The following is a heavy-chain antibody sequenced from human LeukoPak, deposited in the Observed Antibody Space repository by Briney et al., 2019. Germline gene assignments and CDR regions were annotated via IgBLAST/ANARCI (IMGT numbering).Heavy chain of an antibody. D-gene: IGHD2-15*01. J-gene: IGHJ4*02. CDR3: GRKAGDCGANSCYSIDY. CDR2: IIPIFGTA. CDR1: GGSFSSEA. V-gene: IGHV1-69*05. Sequence: SVKVSCKAFGGSFSSEAISWVRQAPGQGLEWMGGIIPIFGTANYAQKLQGRVTITTDESTRTAYMEVSSLTSEDTAVYFCGRKAGDCGANSCYSIDYWGQGTLVTVSS.